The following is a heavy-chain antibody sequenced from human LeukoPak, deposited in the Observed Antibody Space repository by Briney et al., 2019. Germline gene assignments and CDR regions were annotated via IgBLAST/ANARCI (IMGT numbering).Heavy chain of an antibody. D-gene: IGHD6-19*01. CDR1: GFTFSSYA. J-gene: IGHJ6*02. Sequence: PGGSLRLSCAASGFTFSSYAMSWVRQAPGKGLEWVSAISGSGGSTYYADSVKGRFTISRDNSKNTLYLQMNSLRAEDTAVYYCAKGYSSGWYELDYYGMDVWGQGTTVTAAS. V-gene: IGHV3-23*01. CDR3: AKGYSSGWYELDYYGMDV. CDR2: ISGSGGST.